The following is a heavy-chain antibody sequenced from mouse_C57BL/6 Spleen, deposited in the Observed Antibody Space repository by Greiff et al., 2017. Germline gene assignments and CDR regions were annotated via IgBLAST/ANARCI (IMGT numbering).Heavy chain of an antibody. Sequence: VQLQQSGPELVKPGASVKISCKASGYTFTDYYINWVKQRPGQGLEWIGWIFPGSGSTYYNEKFKGKATLTVDKSSSTAYMWLSSLTSEDSAVYFCARPETAQSARDYWGQGTSVTVSS. CDR2: IFPGSGST. V-gene: IGHV1-75*01. CDR1: GYTFTDYY. D-gene: IGHD3-2*02. J-gene: IGHJ4*01. CDR3: ARPETAQSARDY.